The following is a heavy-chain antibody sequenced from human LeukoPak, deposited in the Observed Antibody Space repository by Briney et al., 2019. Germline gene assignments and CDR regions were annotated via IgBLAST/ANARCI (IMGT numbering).Heavy chain of an antibody. CDR1: GFTFTTYS. Sequence: GGSLRLSCEASGFTFTTYSMTWVRQAPGKGLEWVSIISSGSSAIFSADALKGRFTISRDDAKNLLYLDMNSLRTEDTAMYYCTTSPVPGIDYWGQGIQVTVSS. CDR2: ISSGSSAI. J-gene: IGHJ4*02. CDR3: TTSPVPGIDY. D-gene: IGHD6-19*01. V-gene: IGHV3-21*03.